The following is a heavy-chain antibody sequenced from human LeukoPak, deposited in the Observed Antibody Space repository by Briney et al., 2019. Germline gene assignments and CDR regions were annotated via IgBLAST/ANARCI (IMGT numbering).Heavy chain of an antibody. CDR1: GFTFSSYA. V-gene: IGHV3-23*01. CDR2: ISGSGGST. Sequence: PGGSLRLSCAASGFTFSSYAMSWVRQAPGKGLEGGSAISGSGGSTYYADSVKGRFTISRDNSKNTLYLQMNSLRAEDTAVYYCAKSYFDWLLVSVDYWGQGTLVTVSS. CDR3: AKSYFDWLLVSVDY. J-gene: IGHJ4*02. D-gene: IGHD3-9*01.